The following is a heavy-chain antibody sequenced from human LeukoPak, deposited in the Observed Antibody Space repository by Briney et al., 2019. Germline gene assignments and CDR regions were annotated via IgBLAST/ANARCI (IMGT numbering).Heavy chain of an antibody. CDR2: IKSKTDGGTT. J-gene: IGHJ3*02. CDR3: TTDSSIAVAGSQTDAFDI. CDR1: GFTFSNAW. Sequence: GGSLRLSCAASGFTFSNAWMSWVRQAPGKGLEWVGRIKSKTDGGTTDYAAPVKGRFTISRDDSKNTLYLQMNSLKTEDTAVYYCTTDSSIAVAGSQTDAFDIWGQGTMVTISS. V-gene: IGHV3-15*01. D-gene: IGHD6-19*01.